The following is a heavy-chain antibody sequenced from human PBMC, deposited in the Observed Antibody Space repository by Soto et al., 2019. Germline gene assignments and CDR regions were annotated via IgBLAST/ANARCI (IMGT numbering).Heavy chain of an antibody. CDR1: GFMFGSYW. CDR3: ARVRATDYEIDY. Sequence: AGGSLRLSCTASGFMFGSYWMTWVRHVPGKGLQWVANIKRDGSGKYYVDFVKGRFTISRDNADNSVFLDMDNLRVDDTATYYCARVRATDYEIDYWGQGALVTVSS. J-gene: IGHJ4*02. CDR2: IKRDGSGK. D-gene: IGHD4-17*01. V-gene: IGHV3-7*03.